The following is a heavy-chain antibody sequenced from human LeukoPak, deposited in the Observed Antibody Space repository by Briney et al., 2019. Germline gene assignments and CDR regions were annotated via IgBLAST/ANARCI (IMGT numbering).Heavy chain of an antibody. CDR2: IYYSGST. D-gene: IGHD3-3*01. CDR1: GGSISSSSYY. J-gene: IGHJ4*02. CDR3: ARGKRDFWSGYYGDYFDY. V-gene: IGHV4-39*07. Sequence: SETLSLTCTVSGGSISSSSYYWGWIRQPPGKGLEWIGSIYYSGSTYYNPSLKSRVTISVDRSKNQFSLKLSSVTAADTAVYYCARGKRDFWSGYYGDYFDYWGQGTLVTVSS.